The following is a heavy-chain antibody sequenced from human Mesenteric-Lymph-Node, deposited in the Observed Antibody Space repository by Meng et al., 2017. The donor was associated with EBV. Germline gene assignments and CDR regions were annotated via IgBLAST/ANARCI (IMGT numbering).Heavy chain of an antibody. CDR1: GFTFRNYY. Sequence: VHLVESGGGLVKPGESLRLSCAASGFTFRNYYMSWIRQAPGKGLEWVSFISSGSTTIYYADSVKGRFTISRDNAKNSLYLQMNSLRAEDTAVYYCATIRDPTYYFDFWGPGTLVTVSS. D-gene: IGHD3-9*01. V-gene: IGHV3-11*01. CDR3: ATIRDPTYYFDF. J-gene: IGHJ4*02. CDR2: ISSGSTTI.